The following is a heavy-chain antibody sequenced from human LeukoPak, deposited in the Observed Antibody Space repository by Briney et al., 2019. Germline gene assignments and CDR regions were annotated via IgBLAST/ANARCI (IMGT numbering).Heavy chain of an antibody. CDR2: IYHSGST. J-gene: IGHJ5*02. CDR1: GGSISSGGYS. Sequence: PSETLSVTCAVSGGSISSGGYSWSWIRQPPGKGLEWIGYIYHSGSTYYNPSLKSRVTISVDRSKNQFSLKLSSVTAADTAVYYCARGVRVRGGNWFDPWGQGTLVTVSS. D-gene: IGHD3-10*01. CDR3: ARGVRVRGGNWFDP. V-gene: IGHV4-30-2*01.